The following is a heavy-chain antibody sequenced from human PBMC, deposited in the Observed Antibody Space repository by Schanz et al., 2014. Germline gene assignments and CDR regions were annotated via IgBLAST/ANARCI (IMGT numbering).Heavy chain of an antibody. J-gene: IGHJ4*02. CDR2: MNPNSGNP. V-gene: IGHV1-8*02. CDR1: GGTFNSYT. Sequence: QVQLVQSGAEVKKPGSSVKVSCKLSGGTFNSYTINWVRQAPGQGLEWLGWMNPNSGNPGFAQKFRGRVTMTRNTSMSTAYIELHILTSEDTAVYYCARGRTFDYWGQGTLVTVSS. CDR3: ARGRTFDY.